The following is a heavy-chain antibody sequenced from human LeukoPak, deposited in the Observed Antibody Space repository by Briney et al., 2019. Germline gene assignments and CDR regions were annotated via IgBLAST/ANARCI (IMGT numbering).Heavy chain of an antibody. CDR2: IYYSGST. D-gene: IGHD3-10*01. Sequence: SETLSVTCTVSCGSISSYYWSWIRQPPGKGLEWIGYIYYSGSTNYNPSLKSRVTISVDTSKNQFSLKLSSVTAADTAVYYCASAYYGSGSYCVDYWGQGTLVTVSS. V-gene: IGHV4-59*01. CDR3: ASAYYGSGSYCVDY. CDR1: CGSISSYY. J-gene: IGHJ4*02.